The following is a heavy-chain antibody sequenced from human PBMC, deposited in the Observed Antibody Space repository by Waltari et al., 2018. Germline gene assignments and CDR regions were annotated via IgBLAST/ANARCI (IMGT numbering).Heavy chain of an antibody. J-gene: IGHJ3*02. Sequence: EVQLVESGGRLVQPGGSLRLSCSASGFTVKNFFMHWVRQAPGKGLEYVSAISSDGISTTYADSVKGRFTISRDTSENTLFLQMSSLRVEDTAVYYCVNHLHQKWLQFPDTFDIWGQGTLVTVSS. D-gene: IGHD5-12*01. CDR1: GFTVKNFF. CDR2: ISSDGIST. V-gene: IGHV3-64D*08. CDR3: VNHLHQKWLQFPDTFDI.